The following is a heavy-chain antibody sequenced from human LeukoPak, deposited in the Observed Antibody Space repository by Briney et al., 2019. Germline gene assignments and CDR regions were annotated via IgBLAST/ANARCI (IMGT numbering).Heavy chain of an antibody. CDR1: GFTFSSYA. J-gene: IGHJ4*02. V-gene: IGHV3-23*01. D-gene: IGHD3-10*01. Sequence: GGSLRLSCAASGFTFSSYAMSWVRQAPGKGLEWVSAISGSGGSTYYADSVKGRFTISRDNSKNTLYLQMNSLRAEDTAVYYCAKQGTPLLWFGEAFDYWGQGTLVTVSP. CDR3: AKQGTPLLWFGEAFDY. CDR2: ISGSGGST.